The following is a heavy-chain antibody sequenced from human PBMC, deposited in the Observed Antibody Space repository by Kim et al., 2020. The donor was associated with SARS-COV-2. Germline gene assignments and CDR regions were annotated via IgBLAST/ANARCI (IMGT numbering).Heavy chain of an antibody. Sequence: SETLSLTCTVSGGSISSSSYYWGWIRQPPGKGLEWIGSIYYSGSTYYNPSLKSRVTISVDTSKNQFSLKLSSVIAADTAVYYCASRPMMIRGVIITGFDYWGQGTLVTVSS. CDR3: ASRPMMIRGVIITGFDY. D-gene: IGHD3-10*01. CDR1: GGSISSSSYY. CDR2: IYYSGST. J-gene: IGHJ4*02. V-gene: IGHV4-39*01.